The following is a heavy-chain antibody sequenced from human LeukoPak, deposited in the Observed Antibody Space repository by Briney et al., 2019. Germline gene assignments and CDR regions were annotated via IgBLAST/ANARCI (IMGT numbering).Heavy chain of an antibody. D-gene: IGHD3-9*01. CDR1: GGSISSSSYY. V-gene: IGHV4-39*07. CDR3: ARKYFDWLLPQNWYFDL. Sequence: SETLSLTCTVSGGSISSSSYYWGWIRQPPGKGLEWIGSIYYSGSTYYNPSLKSRVTISVDTSKNQFSLKLSSVTAADTAVYYCARKYFDWLLPQNWYFDLWGRGTLVTVSS. CDR2: IYYSGST. J-gene: IGHJ2*01.